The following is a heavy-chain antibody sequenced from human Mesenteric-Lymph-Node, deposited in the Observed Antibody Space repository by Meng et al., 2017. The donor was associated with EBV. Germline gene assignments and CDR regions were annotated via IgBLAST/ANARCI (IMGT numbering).Heavy chain of an antibody. V-gene: IGHV7-4-1*02. Sequence: QVQLVQSGSELKKPXXSVKVSCKASGYTFTSYAMNWVRQAPGQGLEWMGWFNTNTGNPTYAQGFTGRFVFSLDTSVSTAYLQISSLKAEDTAVYYCARDLNNIAHGWWFAPWGQGTLGNVSS. CDR3: ARDLNNIAHGWWFAP. D-gene: IGHD1/OR15-1a*01. CDR2: FNTNTGNP. J-gene: IGHJ5*02. CDR1: GYTFTSYA.